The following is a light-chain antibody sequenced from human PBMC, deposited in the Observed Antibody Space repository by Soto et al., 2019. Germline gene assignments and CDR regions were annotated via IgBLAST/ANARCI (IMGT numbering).Light chain of an antibody. J-gene: IGKJ1*01. CDR1: QSVNSGY. CDR3: QQYGSSST. CDR2: GAS. Sequence: EIVLTQSPGTLSLSPGERATLSCRASQSVNSGYLAWYQQKPGQAPGLLIYGASSRATGIPDRFSGSGSGTDFTLTISRLEPEDFAVYYCQQYGSSSTFGQGTKVEIK. V-gene: IGKV3-20*01.